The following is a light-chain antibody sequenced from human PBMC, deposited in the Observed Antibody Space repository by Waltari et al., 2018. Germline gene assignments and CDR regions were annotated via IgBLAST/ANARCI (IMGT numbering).Light chain of an antibody. Sequence: DIQMTQSPPSLSASVGDTVTTTCRASQTISNSLDWYQQKPGKPPKLLIYGSFILQSGVPSRFSGSGSGTDFTLTISSLQPEDFATYYCQQSSSSPITFGQGTRLEIK. CDR1: QTISNS. CDR3: QQSSSSPIT. J-gene: IGKJ5*01. CDR2: GSF. V-gene: IGKV1-39*01.